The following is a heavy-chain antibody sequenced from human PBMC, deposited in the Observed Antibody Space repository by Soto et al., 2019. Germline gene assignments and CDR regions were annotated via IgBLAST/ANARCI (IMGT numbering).Heavy chain of an antibody. Sequence: QSGGSLRLSCAASGFTFSTYGMHWVRQAPGKGLEWVAVISYDVRNKYYADSVKGRFTISRDNSKNTLYLQMSSLRPEDTAVYYCANAVTAFSGYYYYGMDVWGQGTAVTVSS. CDR2: ISYDVRNK. V-gene: IGHV3-30*18. CDR1: GFTFSTYG. J-gene: IGHJ6*02. CDR3: ANAVTAFSGYYYYGMDV. D-gene: IGHD2-21*02.